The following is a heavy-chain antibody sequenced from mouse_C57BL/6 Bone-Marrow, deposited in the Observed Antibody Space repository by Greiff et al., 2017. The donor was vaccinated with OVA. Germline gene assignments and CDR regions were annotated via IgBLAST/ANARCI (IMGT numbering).Heavy chain of an antibody. CDR3: ARRGITTVVATDYAMDY. CDR2: IDPSDSYT. J-gene: IGHJ4*01. V-gene: IGHV1-50*01. D-gene: IGHD1-1*01. CDR1: GYTFTSYW. Sequence: VQLQQPGAELVKPGASVKLSCKASGYTFTSYWMQWVKQRPGQGLEWIGEIDPSDSYTNYNQKFKGKATLTVDTSYSTAYMQLSSLTSEDSAVYYCARRGITTVVATDYAMDYWGQGTSVTVSS.